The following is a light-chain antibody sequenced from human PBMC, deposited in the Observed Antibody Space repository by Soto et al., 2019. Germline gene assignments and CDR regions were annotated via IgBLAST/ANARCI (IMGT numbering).Light chain of an antibody. Sequence: QSALTQPASVSGSPGQSITISCTGTSNDIGANNYVSWYQHHPGKAPKILIYEAANRPSGVSHRFSGSKSANTASLTISGLQAEDEADYFCTSYTSPSTIVFGGGTKLTVL. J-gene: IGLJ2*01. V-gene: IGLV2-14*01. CDR1: SNDIGANNY. CDR3: TSYTSPSTIV. CDR2: EAA.